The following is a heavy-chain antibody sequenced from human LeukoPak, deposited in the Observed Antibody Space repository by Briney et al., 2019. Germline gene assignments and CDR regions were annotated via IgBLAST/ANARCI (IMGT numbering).Heavy chain of an antibody. CDR2: ISGSGGST. Sequence: AGGSLRLSCAASGFTFSSYAMSWVRQAQGKGLEWVSAISGSGGSTYYADSVKGRFTISRDNSKNTLYLQMNSLRAEDTAVYYCAKRQYQLPYFDYWGQGTLVTVSS. D-gene: IGHD2-2*01. J-gene: IGHJ4*02. CDR1: GFTFSSYA. V-gene: IGHV3-23*01. CDR3: AKRQYQLPYFDY.